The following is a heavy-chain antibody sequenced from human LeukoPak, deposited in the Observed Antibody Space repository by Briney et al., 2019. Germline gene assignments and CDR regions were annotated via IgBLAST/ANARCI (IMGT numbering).Heavy chain of an antibody. CDR1: GFTFSSYW. J-gene: IGHJ4*02. CDR3: ARVRGYDILTGYYSPYFDY. CDR2: IKQDGSEK. Sequence: GGSLRLSCAASGFTFSSYWMSWVRQAPGKGLEWAANIKQDGSEKYYVDSVKGRFTISRDNAKNSLYLQMNSLRAEDTAVYYCARVRGYDILTGYYSPYFDYWGQGTLVTVSS. V-gene: IGHV3-7*01. D-gene: IGHD3-9*01.